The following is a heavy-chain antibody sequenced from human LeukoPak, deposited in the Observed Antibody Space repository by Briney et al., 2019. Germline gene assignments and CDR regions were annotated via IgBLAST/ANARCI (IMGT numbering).Heavy chain of an antibody. D-gene: IGHD3-9*01. CDR2: INPGNSDT. J-gene: IGHJ4*02. Sequence: GESLKISCKASGYSFRNYWIGWVRQMPGKGLEWMGIINPGNSDTRYSPSFQGQVTMSVDKSISSAYLEWSSLKASDTAMYYCARQYYNILTDPNYFDSWGQGTLVTVSS. CDR3: ARQYYNILTDPNYFDS. V-gene: IGHV5-51*01. CDR1: GYSFRNYW.